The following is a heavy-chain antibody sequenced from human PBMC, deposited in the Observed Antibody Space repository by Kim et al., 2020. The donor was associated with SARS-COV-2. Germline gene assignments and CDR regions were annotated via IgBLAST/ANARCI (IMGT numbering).Heavy chain of an antibody. Sequence: PVKGRFTISRDDSKNTLYLQMNSLKTEDTAVYYCTTILYVWGSYRFLPDYWGQGTLVTVSS. D-gene: IGHD3-16*02. J-gene: IGHJ4*02. CDR3: TTILYVWGSYRFLPDY. V-gene: IGHV3-15*01.